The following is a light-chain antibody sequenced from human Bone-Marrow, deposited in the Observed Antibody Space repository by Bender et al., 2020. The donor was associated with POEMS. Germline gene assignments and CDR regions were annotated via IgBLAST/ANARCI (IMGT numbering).Light chain of an antibody. CDR1: NSNIGKNG. CDR2: YDD. Sequence: QSVLTQPPSVSGAPRQRVTISCSGGNSNIGKNGVNWYQQLAGKPPKLVIYYDDLVASGVSDRFSGSKSGTSASLAITGLQAEDEADYYCHSYDRGLSAVFGTGTKVIVL. J-gene: IGLJ1*01. V-gene: IGLV1-36*01. CDR3: HSYDRGLSAV.